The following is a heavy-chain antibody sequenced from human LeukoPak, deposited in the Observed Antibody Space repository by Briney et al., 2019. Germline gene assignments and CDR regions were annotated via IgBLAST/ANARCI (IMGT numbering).Heavy chain of an antibody. Sequence: ASVKVSCKPSNYTCTDYPITWVRQVPGQGLEWMGWISTRNGETHYARRFQGRATMTTDTFASTVYIEVRSLTSDDTALYYCARESGSGSYFYFDYWGPGTLVTVSS. V-gene: IGHV1-18*01. CDR2: ISTRNGET. J-gene: IGHJ4*02. CDR1: NYTCTDYP. CDR3: ARESGSGSYFYFDY. D-gene: IGHD3-10*01.